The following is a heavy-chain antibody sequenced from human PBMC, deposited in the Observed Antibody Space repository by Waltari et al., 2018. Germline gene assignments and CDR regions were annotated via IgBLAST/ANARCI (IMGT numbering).Heavy chain of an antibody. CDR1: GFDFKSFW. V-gene: IGHV3-7*01. CDR3: QEGHYSDR. J-gene: IGHJ4*01. CDR2: IKDDGSEK. Sequence: YLVYSGGGLAQPGGSLRLACPASGFDFKSFWMTWVRQAPGRELQWVASIKDDGSEKFYVDSVRGRFTISRDNARQSVFLQMDFLSVEDTATYYCQEGHYSDRWGQGTLVTVSS. D-gene: IGHD2-21*01.